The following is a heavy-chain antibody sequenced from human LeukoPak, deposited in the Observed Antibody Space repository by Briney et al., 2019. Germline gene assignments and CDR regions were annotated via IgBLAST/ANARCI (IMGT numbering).Heavy chain of an antibody. D-gene: IGHD2-15*01. V-gene: IGHV4-39*07. CDR1: GGSVRSTNYS. J-gene: IGHJ4*02. CDR2: IYYNGAT. CDR3: ARELLSCSGSSCQSGDY. Sequence: KASETLSLTCTVAGGSVRSTNYSWGWIRQPPGKALEWIGTIYYNGATRYNPSLNSRVTISVDTSKNQFSLKVNSMTAADTAVYYCARELLSCSGSSCQSGDYWGQGTLVTVSS.